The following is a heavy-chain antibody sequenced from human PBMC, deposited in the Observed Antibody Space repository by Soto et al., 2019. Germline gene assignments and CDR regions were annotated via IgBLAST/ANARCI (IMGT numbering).Heavy chain of an antibody. Sequence: SETLSLTCTVSGGSISSGGYYWSWIRQPPGKGLEWIGEIYHSGSTNYNPSLKSRVTISVDTSKNQFSLKLSSVTAADTAAYYCARRDAPSGMDVWGQGTLVTVSS. CDR3: ARRDAPSGMDV. D-gene: IGHD6-25*01. J-gene: IGHJ4*02. V-gene: IGHV4-39*07. CDR2: IYHSGST. CDR1: GGSISSGGYY.